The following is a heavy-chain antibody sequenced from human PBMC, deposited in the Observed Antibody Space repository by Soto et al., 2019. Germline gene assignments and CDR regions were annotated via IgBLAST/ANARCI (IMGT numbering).Heavy chain of an antibody. J-gene: IGHJ5*02. Sequence: QVQLVQSRDEVKKPGASVKVSCKASGYTFTSYYMHWVRQAPGQGLEWMGIINPSGGSTSYAQKFQGRVTMTRDTSTSTVYMELSSLRSEDTAVYYCARDAVRGALTRWFDPWGQGTLVTVSS. CDR2: INPSGGST. CDR3: ARDAVRGALTRWFDP. D-gene: IGHD3-10*01. CDR1: GYTFTSYY. V-gene: IGHV1-46*01.